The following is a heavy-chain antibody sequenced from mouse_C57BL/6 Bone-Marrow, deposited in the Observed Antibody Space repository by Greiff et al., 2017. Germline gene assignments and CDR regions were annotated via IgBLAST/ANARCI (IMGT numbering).Heavy chain of an antibody. Sequence: VQLKESGAELVRPGASVKLSCTASGFNIKDDYMHWVKQRPEQGLEWIGWIDPENGDTEYASKFQGKATITSDTSSNTAYLQLSSLTSEDTAVYYCTTGGNSGFYSYYCDYWGQGTTLTVSS. CDR3: TTGGNSGFYSYYCDY. D-gene: IGHD2-1*01. CDR2: IDPENGDT. V-gene: IGHV14-4*01. J-gene: IGHJ2*01. CDR1: GFNIKDDY.